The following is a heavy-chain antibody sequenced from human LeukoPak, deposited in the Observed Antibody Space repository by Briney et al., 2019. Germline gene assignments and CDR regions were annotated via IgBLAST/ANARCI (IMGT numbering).Heavy chain of an antibody. Sequence: SETLSLTRTVSGGSISSYYWSWIRQPPGKGLEWIGYIYYSGSTNYNPSLKSRVTISVDTSKNQFSLKLSSVTAADTAVYYCAREGGWFDPWGQGTLVTVSS. CDR2: IYYSGST. CDR1: GGSISSYY. D-gene: IGHD3-16*01. V-gene: IGHV4-59*01. CDR3: AREGGWFDP. J-gene: IGHJ5*02.